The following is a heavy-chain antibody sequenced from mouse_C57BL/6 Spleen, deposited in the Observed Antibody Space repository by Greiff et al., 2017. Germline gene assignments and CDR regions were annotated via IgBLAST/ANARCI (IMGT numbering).Heavy chain of an antibody. CDR1: GYTFTSYW. Sequence: VQLQQPGAELVRPGSSVKLSCKASGYTFTSYWMDWVKQRPGQGLEWIGNIYPSDSETHYNQKFKDKATLTVDKSSSTAYMQLSSLTSEDSAVYYCAGSGVITTVVAHFDYWGQGTALTVAS. V-gene: IGHV1-61*01. CDR2: IYPSDSET. D-gene: IGHD1-1*01. J-gene: IGHJ2*01. CDR3: AGSGVITTVVAHFDY.